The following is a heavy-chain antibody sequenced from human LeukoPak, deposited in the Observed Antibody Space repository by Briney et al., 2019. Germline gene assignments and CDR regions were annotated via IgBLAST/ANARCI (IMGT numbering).Heavy chain of an antibody. CDR3: ARHDSALGAFDI. CDR2: IYYSGIT. J-gene: IGHJ3*02. CDR1: GGSISSYY. D-gene: IGHD7-27*01. V-gene: IGHV4-59*08. Sequence: PSETLSLTCTVSGGSISSYYWSWIRQPPGKGLEWIGYIYYSGITNYKPSLKSRVTISVDTSKKQFSLKLSSVTAADTAVCYCARHDSALGAFDIWGQGTMVTVSS.